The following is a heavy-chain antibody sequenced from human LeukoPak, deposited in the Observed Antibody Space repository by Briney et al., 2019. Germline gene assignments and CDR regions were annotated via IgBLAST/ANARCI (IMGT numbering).Heavy chain of an antibody. CDR1: GFTFRSYG. J-gene: IGHJ4*02. Sequence: PGGSLRLSCAASGFTFRSYGMHWVRQAPGKGLEWVSVIYSGGSTYYADSVQGRFTISRDNSKNTLYLQMNSLRAEDTAVYYCARDLGGYYFDYWGQGTLVTVSS. CDR2: IYSGGST. CDR3: ARDLGGYYFDY. V-gene: IGHV3-53*01. D-gene: IGHD4-23*01.